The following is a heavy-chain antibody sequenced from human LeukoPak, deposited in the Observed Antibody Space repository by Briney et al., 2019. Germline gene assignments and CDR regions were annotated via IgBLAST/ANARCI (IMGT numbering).Heavy chain of an antibody. J-gene: IGHJ6*03. D-gene: IGHD3-22*01. CDR1: GGTFSSYV. V-gene: IGHV1-69*13. CDR3: ARGPYDSRGQDYYYYYMDV. Sequence: GASVKVSCKASGGTFSSYVISWVRQAPGQGLEWMGGIIPIFGTAHYAQKFQGRVTITADEFTSTAYMELSSLRSEDTAVYYCARGPYDSRGQDYYYYYMDVWGRGTTVTAS. CDR2: IIPIFGTA.